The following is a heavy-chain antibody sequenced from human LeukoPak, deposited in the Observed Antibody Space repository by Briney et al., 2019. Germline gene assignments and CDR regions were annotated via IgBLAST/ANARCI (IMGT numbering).Heavy chain of an antibody. CDR3: ARDPGWGSHGMDV. D-gene: IGHD2-21*01. CDR2: VIPILGTA. J-gene: IGHJ6*02. Sequence: SVKVSCKASGGTLSSYAISWVRQAPGQGLEWMGRVIPILGTANYAQKFQGRVTITADKSTSTAYMELSSLRSEDTAVYYCARDPGWGSHGMDVWGQGTTVTVSS. CDR1: GGTLSSYA. V-gene: IGHV1-69*04.